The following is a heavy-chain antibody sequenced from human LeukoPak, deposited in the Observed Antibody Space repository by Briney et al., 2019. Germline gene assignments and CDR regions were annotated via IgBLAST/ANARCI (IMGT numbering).Heavy chain of an antibody. CDR1: GGSISSYY. Sequence: SETLSLTCTVSGGSISSYYWGWIRQPPGKGLEWIASIYTTGSTFYNPSLKSRVTISVDPSNNQFSLKMASMTAADTAVYYCARDQDYYGSGSYGPDYWGQGILVTVSS. V-gene: IGHV4-4*08. CDR2: IYTTGST. CDR3: ARDQDYYGSGSYGPDY. J-gene: IGHJ4*02. D-gene: IGHD3-10*01.